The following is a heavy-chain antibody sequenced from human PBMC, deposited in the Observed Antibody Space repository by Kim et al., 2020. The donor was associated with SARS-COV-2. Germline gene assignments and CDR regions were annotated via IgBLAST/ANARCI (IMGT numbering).Heavy chain of an antibody. CDR3: ARSGCGSYWNWFDP. D-gene: IGHD3-16*01. V-gene: IGHV3-30*01. Sequence: ADSGKGRFTISRDNSKNTLYLQMNSLGAEDTAVYYWARSGCGSYWNWFDPWGQGTLVTVSS. J-gene: IGHJ5*02.